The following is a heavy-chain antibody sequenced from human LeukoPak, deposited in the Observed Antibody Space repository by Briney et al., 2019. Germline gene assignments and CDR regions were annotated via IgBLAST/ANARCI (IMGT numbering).Heavy chain of an antibody. D-gene: IGHD3-3*01. Sequence: PGGSLRLSCAAPGFTFSSHSINWVRQAPGKGLEWIATMTVTNKIYYADSVKGRFTISRDNAENSVYLQMNSLRDEDTAVYSCARAQTLFWEFDGFDIWGRGTKVTVSS. J-gene: IGHJ3*02. CDR2: MTVTNKI. CDR1: GFTFSSHS. V-gene: IGHV3-69-1*01. CDR3: ARAQTLFWEFDGFDI.